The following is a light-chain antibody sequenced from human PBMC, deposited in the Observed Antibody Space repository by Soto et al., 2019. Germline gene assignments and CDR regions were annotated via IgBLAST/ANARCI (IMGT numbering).Light chain of an antibody. J-gene: IGLJ3*02. CDR3: QTYDSSRSGSV. CDR1: SSNIGAGYD. Sequence: QSALTQPPSVSGAPGQRVTISCTGSSSNIGAGYDVHWYQQPPGTAPKLLIYGNSNRPSGVPDRFSGSKSGTSASLAITGLQAEDEADYYCQTYDSSRSGSVFGGGTKLTVL. CDR2: GNS. V-gene: IGLV1-40*01.